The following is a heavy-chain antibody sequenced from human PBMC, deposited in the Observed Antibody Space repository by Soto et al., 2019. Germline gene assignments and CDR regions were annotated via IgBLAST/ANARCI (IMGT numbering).Heavy chain of an antibody. J-gene: IGHJ6*02. Sequence: ASVKVSCKASGYTFTSYYMHWVRQAPGQGLEWMGIINPSGGSTSYAQKFQGRVTMTRDTSTSTVYMELSSLRSEDTAVYYCAREATYYDFWSGYYTGRFGYYGMDVWCRG. V-gene: IGHV1-46*01. D-gene: IGHD3-3*01. CDR2: INPSGGST. CDR1: GYTFTSYY. CDR3: AREATYYDFWSGYYTGRFGYYGMDV.